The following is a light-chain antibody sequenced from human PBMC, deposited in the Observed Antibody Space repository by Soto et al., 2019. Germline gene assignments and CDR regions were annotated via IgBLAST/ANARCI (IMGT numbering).Light chain of an antibody. CDR3: SSYATSSTPHFV. CDR1: SSDVGGYNY. Sequence: QSVLTQPASVSGSPGQSITISCTGTSSDVGGYNYVSWYQQHPGKAPKLMIYEVTNRTSGVSNRFSGSKSGNTASLTISGLQAEDEADYYCSSYATSSTPHFVFGTGTKVTVL. J-gene: IGLJ1*01. CDR2: EVT. V-gene: IGLV2-14*01.